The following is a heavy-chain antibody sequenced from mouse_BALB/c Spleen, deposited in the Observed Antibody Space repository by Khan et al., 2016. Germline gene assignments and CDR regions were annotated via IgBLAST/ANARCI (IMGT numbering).Heavy chain of an antibody. Sequence: VQLQQPGAELVKPGASVKLSCTVSGFNIKDTYMYWVKQRPEQGLEWIGRIDPANGNSKYDPKFQGKATITADTSSNTAYLQLSSLTSEDTAVYSCARDYYGSRWYFDVWGAGTSVTVSS. CDR2: IDPANGNS. V-gene: IGHV14-3*02. D-gene: IGHD1-1*01. CDR3: ARDYYGSRWYFDV. CDR1: GFNIKDTY. J-gene: IGHJ1*01.